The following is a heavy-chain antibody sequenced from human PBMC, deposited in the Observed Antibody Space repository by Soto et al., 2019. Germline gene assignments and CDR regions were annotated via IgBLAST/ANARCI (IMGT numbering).Heavy chain of an antibody. J-gene: IGHJ4*02. V-gene: IGHV4-59*01. D-gene: IGHD3-10*01. CDR2: IYYSGST. CDR1: GASISSYY. Sequence: ETLSLTCTVSGASISSYYWSWIRQPPGKGLEWIGYIYYSGSTKYNPSLKSRVTISIDTSKNQFSLKLSSVTAADTAVYYCARWTYYGSGDDYWGQGTLVTVSS. CDR3: ARWTYYGSGDDY.